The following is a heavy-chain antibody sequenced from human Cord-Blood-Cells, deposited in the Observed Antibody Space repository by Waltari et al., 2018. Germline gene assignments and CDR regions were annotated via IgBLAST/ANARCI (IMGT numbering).Heavy chain of an antibody. D-gene: IGHD4-17*01. V-gene: IGHV4-34*01. CDR2: INHSGST. J-gene: IGHJ3*02. CDR1: GGSFSGYY. Sequence: QVQLQQWGAGLLKPSETLSLTCAVYGGSFSGYYWSWISTPPGKGLEWIGEINHSGSTNYNPSLKSRVTISVDTSKNQFSLKLSSVTAADTAVYYCARPKNPTVTDAFDIWGQGTMVTVSS. CDR3: ARPKNPTVTDAFDI.